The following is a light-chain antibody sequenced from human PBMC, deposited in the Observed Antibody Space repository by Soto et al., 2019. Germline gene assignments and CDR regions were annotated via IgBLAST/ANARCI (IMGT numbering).Light chain of an antibody. CDR1: QDIKNY. Sequence: IKMTLSPSSLSASVGDRVTITCQASQDIKNYLNWYQQKSGKAPKLLIYDASDLETGVPSRFSGSGSGTDFTFTINSLQPEDIATYYCQQYDNLPLTFGGGTIVDIK. CDR2: DAS. CDR3: QQYDNLPLT. J-gene: IGKJ4*01. V-gene: IGKV1-33*01.